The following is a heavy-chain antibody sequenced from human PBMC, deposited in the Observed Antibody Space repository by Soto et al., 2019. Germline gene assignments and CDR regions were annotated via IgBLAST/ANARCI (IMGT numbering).Heavy chain of an antibody. J-gene: IGHJ5*02. CDR1: GYTFTSYG. V-gene: IGHV1-18*01. CDR3: ARAVTMVRGADSWFDP. CDR2: ISAYNGNT. Sequence: ASVKVSCKASGYTFTSYGISWVRQAPGQGLEWMGWISAYNGNTNYAQKLQGRVTMTTDTSTSTAYMELRSLRSDDTAVYYCARAVTMVRGADSWFDPWGQGTLVTVSS. D-gene: IGHD3-10*01.